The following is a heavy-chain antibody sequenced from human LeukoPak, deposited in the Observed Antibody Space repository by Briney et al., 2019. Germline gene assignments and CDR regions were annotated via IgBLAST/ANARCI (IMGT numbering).Heavy chain of an antibody. CDR1: GGSFSGYY. CDR3: AGVGSYYDILTGETDNWFDP. CDR2: INHSGST. J-gene: IGHJ5*02. V-gene: IGHV4-34*01. D-gene: IGHD3-9*01. Sequence: SETLSLTCAVYGGSFSGYYWSWIRQPPGKGLEWIGEINHSGSTNYNPSLKSRVTISVDTSKNQFSLKLSSVTAADTAVYYCAGVGSYYDILTGETDNWFDPWGQGTLVTVSS.